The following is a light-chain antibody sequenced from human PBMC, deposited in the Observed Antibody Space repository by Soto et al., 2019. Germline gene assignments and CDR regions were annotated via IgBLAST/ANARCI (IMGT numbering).Light chain of an antibody. CDR3: QQYNSYSGHT. CDR1: QSISSW. Sequence: DIQMTQSPSTLSASVGDRVTISCRASQSISSWLAWYQQKPGKAPKLLIFDASSLERGVPSRFSGSGSGTEFTLTISSLQPDDFATYYCQQYNSYSGHTFGQGTKLEIK. J-gene: IGKJ2*01. CDR2: DAS. V-gene: IGKV1-5*01.